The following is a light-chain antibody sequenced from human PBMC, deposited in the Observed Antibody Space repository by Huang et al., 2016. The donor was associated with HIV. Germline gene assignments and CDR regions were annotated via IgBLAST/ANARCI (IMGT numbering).Light chain of an antibody. CDR2: GAS. J-gene: IGKJ1*01. V-gene: IGKV3-20*01. CDR1: QSVSSNY. CDR3: QQYGGSPAWT. Sequence: EIVLTQSPGTLSLSPGERATLSCRASQSVSSNYLAWYQQKPGQAPRLLIYGASSRATGIPDRFSGSGSGTDFTLTISRLGPEDFAVYYCQQYGGSPAWTFGQGTKVEIK.